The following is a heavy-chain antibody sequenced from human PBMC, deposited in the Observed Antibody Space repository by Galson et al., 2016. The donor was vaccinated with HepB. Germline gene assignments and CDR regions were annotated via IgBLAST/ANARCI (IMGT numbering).Heavy chain of an antibody. CDR2: IWYDGSEK. V-gene: IGHV3-33*01. Sequence: SLRLSCAASGFTFRTYGMHWVRQAPGKGLEWVAVIWYDGSEKYYADSVKGRFTISGDNSKNTLYLQMNSLGAEDTAGYYCARERGDYGSSGYPNNWFDPWGQGTLVTVSS. CDR3: ARERGDYGSSGYPNNWFDP. D-gene: IGHD3-22*01. J-gene: IGHJ5*02. CDR1: GFTFRTYG.